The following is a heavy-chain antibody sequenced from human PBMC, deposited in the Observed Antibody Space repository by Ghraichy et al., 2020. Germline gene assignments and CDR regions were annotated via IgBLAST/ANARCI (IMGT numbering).Heavy chain of an antibody. CDR1: GGSFSGYY. D-gene: IGHD5-18*01. J-gene: IGHJ4*02. Sequence: SQTLSLTCAVYGGSFSGYYWSWIRQPPGKGLEWIGEINHSGSTNYNPSLKSRVTISVDTSKNQFSLKLSSVTAADTAVYYCARGPQLARGRGLFGYWGQGTLVTVSS. V-gene: IGHV4-34*01. CDR3: ARGPQLARGRGLFGY. CDR2: INHSGST.